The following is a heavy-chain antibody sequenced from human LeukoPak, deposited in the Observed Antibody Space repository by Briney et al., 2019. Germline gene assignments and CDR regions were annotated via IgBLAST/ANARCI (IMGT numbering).Heavy chain of an antibody. D-gene: IGHD1-26*01. Sequence: SETLSLTCTVSSGSIKSYYWGWVRQPPGKGLEWIGRIYTTGATQYNPSLKSRVTISIDTSTNQFSLNLTSMTAADTAVYYCGRQGYTASYYLLDFWSQGTLVAVS. J-gene: IGHJ4*02. CDR1: SGSIKSYY. V-gene: IGHV4-4*07. CDR3: GRQGYTASYYLLDF. CDR2: IYTTGAT.